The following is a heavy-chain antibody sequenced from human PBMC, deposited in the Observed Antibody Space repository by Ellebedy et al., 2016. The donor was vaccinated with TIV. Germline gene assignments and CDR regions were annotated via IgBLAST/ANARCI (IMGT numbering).Heavy chain of an antibody. CDR1: GGSFSGYY. Sequence: MPSETLSLTCAVYGGSFSGYYWNWIRQPPGKGLEWIGEIIQSGTMNYSPSLKSRVTIPVDKSKNQFSLKLSSVTAADTAVYFCARGIYGSGSVDYWGQGTLVTVSS. D-gene: IGHD3-10*01. CDR3: ARGIYGSGSVDY. V-gene: IGHV4-34*01. J-gene: IGHJ4*02. CDR2: IIQSGTM.